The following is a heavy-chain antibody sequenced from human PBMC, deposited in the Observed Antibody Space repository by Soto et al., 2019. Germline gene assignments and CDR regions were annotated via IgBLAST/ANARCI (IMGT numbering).Heavy chain of an antibody. Sequence: GGSLRLSCAASGFSFSVYTMNWVRQAPGKGLEWVSSISSSSSYIYYADSLRGRFTISRDNAKNSVYLQMNSLRAEDTAVYYCARGIAARTPPDNWGQGTLVTVSS. J-gene: IGHJ4*02. CDR1: GFSFSVYT. D-gene: IGHD6-6*01. CDR2: ISSSSSYI. CDR3: ARGIAARTPPDN. V-gene: IGHV3-21*01.